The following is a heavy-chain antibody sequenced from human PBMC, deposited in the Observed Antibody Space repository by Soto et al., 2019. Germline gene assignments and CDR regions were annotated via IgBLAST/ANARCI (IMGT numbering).Heavy chain of an antibody. CDR3: ARGHCSGGSCYGVGFWAYFDY. V-gene: IGHV3-33*01. Sequence: QVQLVESGGGVVQPGRSLRLSCAASGFTFSSYGMHWVRQAPGKGLEWVAVIWYDGSNKYYADSVKGRFTISRDNSKNTLYLQMNSLRAEDTAVYYCARGHCSGGSCYGVGFWAYFDYWGQGTLVTVSS. CDR2: IWYDGSNK. J-gene: IGHJ4*02. CDR1: GFTFSSYG. D-gene: IGHD2-15*01.